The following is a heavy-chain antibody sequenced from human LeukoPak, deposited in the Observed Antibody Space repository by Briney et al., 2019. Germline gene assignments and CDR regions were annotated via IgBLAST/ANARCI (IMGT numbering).Heavy chain of an antibody. CDR1: GYTFTSYY. CDR2: INPSGGST. D-gene: IGHD3-10*01. V-gene: IGHV1-46*01. Sequence: ASVKVSCKASGYTFTSYYMHWVRQAPGQGLEWMGIINPSGGSTSYAQKFQGRVTMTRDTSTSTVYMELSSLRSEDTAVYYCAREYGSGPYYYYGMDVWGQGTTVTVSS. J-gene: IGHJ6*02. CDR3: AREYGSGPYYYYGMDV.